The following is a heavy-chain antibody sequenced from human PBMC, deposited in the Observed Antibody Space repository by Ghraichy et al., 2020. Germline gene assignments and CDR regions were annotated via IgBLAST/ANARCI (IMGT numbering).Heavy chain of an antibody. CDR1: GGSISSYY. Sequence: SQTLSLTCSVSGGSISSYYWSWIRQPPGKGLEWIAYIYFSGSTNYNPSLKSRVTMSVDISKNQFSLKLSFVTAADAAVYYCARLNWRDGHALDIWGQGTLVTVSS. D-gene: IGHD5-24*01. CDR3: ARLNWRDGHALDI. V-gene: IGHV4-59*01. CDR2: IYFSGST. J-gene: IGHJ3*02.